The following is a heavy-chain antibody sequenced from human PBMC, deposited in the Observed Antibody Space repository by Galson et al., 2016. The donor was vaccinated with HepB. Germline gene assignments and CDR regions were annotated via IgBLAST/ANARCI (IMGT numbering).Heavy chain of an antibody. CDR1: GFTFSNYA. V-gene: IGHV3-23*01. CDR2: ISDNGSGT. J-gene: IGHJ5*01. D-gene: IGHD4-23*01. Sequence: SLRLSCAGSGFTFSNYAMSWVRQAPGKGLEWVSVISDNGSGTYYADSVKGRFTLSRDNSKNTLYLQMNSLTAEDTALYYCGKSQAGFLTPVDSWGQGTLVTVSS. CDR3: GKSQAGFLTPVDS.